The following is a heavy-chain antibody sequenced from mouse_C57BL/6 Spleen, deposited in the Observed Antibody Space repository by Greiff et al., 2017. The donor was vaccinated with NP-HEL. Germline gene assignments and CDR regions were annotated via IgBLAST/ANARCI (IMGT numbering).Heavy chain of an antibody. V-gene: IGHV14-4*01. D-gene: IGHD1-1*01. Sequence: VQLKESGAELVRPGASVKLSCTASGFNIKDDYMHWVKQRPEQGLEWIGWIDPENGDTEYASKFQGKATITAGTSSNTAYLQLSSLTSEDTAVYYGTTGGSSPDYWGQGTTLTVAS. CDR3: TTGGSSPDY. CDR1: GFNIKDDY. J-gene: IGHJ2*01. CDR2: IDPENGDT.